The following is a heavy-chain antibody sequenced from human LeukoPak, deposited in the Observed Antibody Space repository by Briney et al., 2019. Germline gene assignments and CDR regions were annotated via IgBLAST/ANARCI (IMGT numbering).Heavy chain of an antibody. J-gene: IGHJ3*02. V-gene: IGHV3-7*01. D-gene: IGHD4-17*01. CDR2: IKQDGSKK. CDR3: ARDPYGDYVYAFDI. Sequence: GGSLRLSCVASGFPFSSYWMTWVRQAPGKGLEWVANIKQDGSKKSYVDSVKGRFTISRDNSKNTLYLQMNSLRAEDTAVYYCARDPYGDYVYAFDIWGQGTMVTVSS. CDR1: GFPFSSYW.